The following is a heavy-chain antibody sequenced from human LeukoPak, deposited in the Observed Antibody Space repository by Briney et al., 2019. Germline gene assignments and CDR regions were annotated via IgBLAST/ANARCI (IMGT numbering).Heavy chain of an antibody. Sequence: ASVKVSCKASGGTFSSYAISWVRQDPGQGLEWMGGIIPIFGTANYAQKFQGRVTITTDESTSTAYMELSSLRSEDTAVYYCVVVVVPAAIGNYYYYYMDVWGKGTTVTVSS. V-gene: IGHV1-69*05. J-gene: IGHJ6*03. D-gene: IGHD2-2*01. CDR3: VVVVVPAAIGNYYYYYMDV. CDR1: GGTFSSYA. CDR2: IIPIFGTA.